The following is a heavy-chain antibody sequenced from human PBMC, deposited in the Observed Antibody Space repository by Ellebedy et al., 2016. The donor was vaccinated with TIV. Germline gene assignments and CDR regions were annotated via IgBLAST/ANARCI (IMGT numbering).Heavy chain of an antibody. J-gene: IGHJ4*02. CDR2: LNPQSYNT. CDR3: ARIMVRGAPAIDY. CDR1: GYTFTSYD. Sequence: ASVKVSCXTSGYTFTSYDINWVRQATGQGLEWMGWLNPQSYNTGYPQTFQGRVTMTRDTSISTVYMELSGLRSEDTAIYYCARIMVRGAPAIDYWGQGTLVTVSS. V-gene: IGHV1-8*01. D-gene: IGHD3-10*01.